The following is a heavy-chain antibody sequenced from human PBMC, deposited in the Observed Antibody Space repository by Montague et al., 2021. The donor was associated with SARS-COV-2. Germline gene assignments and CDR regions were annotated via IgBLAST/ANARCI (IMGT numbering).Heavy chain of an antibody. CDR3: ASQLPLYCNTSKWYPYYFDV. J-gene: IGHJ4*02. Sequence: SETLSLTCTVSGGSISSTDYYWGWIRQPPGKGLEWIGSIYYAGSTYYNPSLMSRVSLSMDTSKNHFSLSLNSVTAADTAVYYCASQLPLYCNTSKWYPYYFDVWGQGTLVTVSS. V-gene: IGHV4-39*02. D-gene: IGHD2/OR15-2a*01. CDR1: GGSISSTDYY. CDR2: IYYAGST.